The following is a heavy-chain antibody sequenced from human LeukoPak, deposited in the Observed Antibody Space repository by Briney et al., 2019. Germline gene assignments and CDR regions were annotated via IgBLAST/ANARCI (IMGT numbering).Heavy chain of an antibody. CDR2: INHSGST. D-gene: IGHD1-1*01. Sequence: PSETLSLTCAVYGGSFSGYYWSWIRQPPGKGLEWIGEINHSGSTNHNPSLKSRVTISVDTSKNQFSLKLSSVTAADTAVYYCARQSMNWGYTTGAFDIWGQGTMVTVSS. CDR1: GGSFSGYY. J-gene: IGHJ3*02. V-gene: IGHV4-34*01. CDR3: ARQSMNWGYTTGAFDI.